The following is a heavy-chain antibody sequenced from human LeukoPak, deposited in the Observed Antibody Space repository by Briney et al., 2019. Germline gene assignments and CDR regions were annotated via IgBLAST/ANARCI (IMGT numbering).Heavy chain of an antibody. V-gene: IGHV3-23*01. J-gene: IGHJ4*02. D-gene: IGHD4-17*01. CDR3: AKVFYFQHDYGVYFDY. Sequence: GGSLRLSCAASGFTFSSYAMSWVRQAPGKGLEWVSAISGSGGSTYYADSVKGRFTISRDNSKNTLYLQMNSLRAEDTAVYYCAKVFYFQHDYGVYFDYWGQGTLVTVSS. CDR2: ISGSGGST. CDR1: GFTFSSYA.